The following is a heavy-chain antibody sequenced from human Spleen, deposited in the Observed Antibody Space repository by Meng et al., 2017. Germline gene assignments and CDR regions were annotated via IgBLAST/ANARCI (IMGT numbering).Heavy chain of an antibody. J-gene: IGHJ4*02. V-gene: IGHV4-34*01. Sequence: QGSLQQWGAGRLKPSETLSLTCVVSGGSFSDYYWSWIRQPPGKGLEWIGEINHSGSTNYNPSLESRATISVDTSQNNLSLKLSSVTAADSAVYYCARGPTTMAHDFDYWGQGTLVTVSS. D-gene: IGHD4-11*01. CDR2: INHSGST. CDR1: GGSFSDYY. CDR3: ARGPTTMAHDFDY.